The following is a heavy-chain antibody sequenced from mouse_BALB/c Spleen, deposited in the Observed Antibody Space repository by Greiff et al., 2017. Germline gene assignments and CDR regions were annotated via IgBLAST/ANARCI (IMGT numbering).Heavy chain of an antibody. D-gene: IGHD2-3*01. CDR2: IRSKSNNYAT. CDR3: VRQRGLYDGYLYYFDY. CDR1: GFTFNTYA. V-gene: IGHV10-1*02. J-gene: IGHJ2*01. Sequence: EVQGVESGGGLVQPKGSLKLSCAASGFTFNTYAMNWVRQAPGKGLEWVARIRSKSNNYATYYADSVKDRFTISRDDSQSMLYLQMNNLKTEDTAMYYCVRQRGLYDGYLYYFDYWGQGTTLTVSS.